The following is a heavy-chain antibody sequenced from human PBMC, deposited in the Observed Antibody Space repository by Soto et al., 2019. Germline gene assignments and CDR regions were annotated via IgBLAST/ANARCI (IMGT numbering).Heavy chain of an antibody. D-gene: IGHD6-6*01. V-gene: IGHV3-7*03. CDR2: IKQDGSEK. CDR3: VRSQLVLDY. CDR1: GFSFSSYW. Sequence: EVQLVQSGGGLVQPGGSLRLSCAASGFSFSSYWMSWVRQAPGRGLEWVANIKQDGSEKYYVDSVKGRFTISRDNAKNSLYLQMNSLRAEDTAVYYCVRSQLVLDYWGQGTLVTVSS. J-gene: IGHJ4*02.